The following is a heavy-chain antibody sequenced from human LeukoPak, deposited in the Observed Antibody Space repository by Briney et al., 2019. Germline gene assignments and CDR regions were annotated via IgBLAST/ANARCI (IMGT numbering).Heavy chain of an antibody. Sequence: GESLKISCKGSGYTFTSYWIGWVRQMPGKGLEWMELIYPGGSDTKYSPSFQGQVTISAAKSISTAYLQWSSLNASDTAMYYCARRRDGYNYYFDYWGQGTLVTVSS. CDR2: IYPGGSDT. D-gene: IGHD5-24*01. V-gene: IGHV5-51*01. CDR3: ARRRDGYNYYFDY. J-gene: IGHJ4*02. CDR1: GYTFTSYW.